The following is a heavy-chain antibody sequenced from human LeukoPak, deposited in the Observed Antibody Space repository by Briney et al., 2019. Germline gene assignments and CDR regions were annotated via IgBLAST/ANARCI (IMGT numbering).Heavy chain of an antibody. Sequence: GGSLRLSCAASGFTFSSYGMHWVRQAPGKGLGWVAVISYDGSNKYYAESVKGRFTISRDNSKNTLYLQMNSLRAEDTAVYYCAKDAIFGVVLDYFDYWGQGTLVTVSS. CDR2: ISYDGSNK. J-gene: IGHJ4*02. D-gene: IGHD3-3*02. V-gene: IGHV3-30*18. CDR1: GFTFSSYG. CDR3: AKDAIFGVVLDYFDY.